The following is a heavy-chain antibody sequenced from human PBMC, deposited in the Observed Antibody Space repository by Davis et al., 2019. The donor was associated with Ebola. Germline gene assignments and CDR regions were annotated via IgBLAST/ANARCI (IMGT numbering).Heavy chain of an antibody. J-gene: IGHJ6*03. CDR1: GFTFSSYG. V-gene: IGHV3-23*01. CDR2: ISGSGGST. D-gene: IGHD3-3*02. Sequence: PGGSLRLSCVASGFTFSSYGMSWVRQAPGKGLEWVAIISGSGGSTHYVDSVKGRFTISRDNSKNSLYLQMNSLRAEDTAVYYCAKDVAIFGVDIRGTENCYMDVWGKGTTVTVSS. CDR3: AKDVAIFGVDIRGTENCYMDV.